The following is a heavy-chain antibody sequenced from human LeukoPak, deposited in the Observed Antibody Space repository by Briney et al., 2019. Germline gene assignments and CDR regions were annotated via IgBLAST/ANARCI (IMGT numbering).Heavy chain of an antibody. CDR3: ARNQNPRGSYNAGDY. CDR1: GYTFTSYG. V-gene: IGHV1-18*01. CDR2: ISAYNCNT. D-gene: IGHD1-26*01. J-gene: IGHJ4*02. Sequence: SSVKVSCKASGYTFTSYGISWVRQAPGQGLEWMGWISAYNCNTNYAQKLQGRVTMITDTSTSTAYMELRSLRSDDTAVYYCARNQNPRGSYNAGDYWGQGTLVTVSS.